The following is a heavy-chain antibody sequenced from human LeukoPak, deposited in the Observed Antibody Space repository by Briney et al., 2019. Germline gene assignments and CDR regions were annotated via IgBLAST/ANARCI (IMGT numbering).Heavy chain of an antibody. J-gene: IGHJ6*03. CDR3: ARDVGLPAHYYMDV. Sequence: ASVKVSCKASGGTFSSYAISWVRQAPGQGLEWMGGIIPIFGTANYAQKFQGRVTITADEFTSTAYMELSSLRSEDTAVYYCARDVGLPAHYYMDVWGKGTTVTVSS. D-gene: IGHD2-15*01. CDR1: GGTFSSYA. V-gene: IGHV1-69*13. CDR2: IIPIFGTA.